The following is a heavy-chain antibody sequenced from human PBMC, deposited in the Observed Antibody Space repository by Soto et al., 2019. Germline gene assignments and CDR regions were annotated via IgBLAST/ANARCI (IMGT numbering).Heavy chain of an antibody. CDR1: GGSISSYY. D-gene: IGHD3-10*01. J-gene: IGHJ4*02. CDR3: ASRYGSCFDY. V-gene: IGHV4-59*08. CDR2: IYYSGST. Sequence: QVQLQESGPGLVKPSETLSLTCTVSGGSISSYYWSWIRQPPGKGLEWMGYIYYSGSTNYNPSLXSXAXIXXATSKNLFSLKLSSLTAAATGVYYCASRYGSCFDYWGQGTLVSVSS.